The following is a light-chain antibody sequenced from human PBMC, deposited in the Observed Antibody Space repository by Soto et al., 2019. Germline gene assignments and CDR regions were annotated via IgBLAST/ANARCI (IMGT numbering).Light chain of an antibody. Sequence: EIVLTQSPGTLSLSPGERATLSCRSSHSVSSNYLAWYQQKPGQAPRLLIYDVSSRATGIPDRFSGSGSGTDFTLTISRLEPVDFAAYYCRQYGISPTFGQGTKVEIK. CDR3: RQYGISPT. J-gene: IGKJ1*01. CDR2: DVS. CDR1: HSVSSNY. V-gene: IGKV3-20*01.